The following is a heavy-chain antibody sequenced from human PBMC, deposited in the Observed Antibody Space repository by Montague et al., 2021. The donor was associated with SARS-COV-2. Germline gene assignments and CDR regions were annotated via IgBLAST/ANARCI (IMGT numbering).Heavy chain of an antibody. CDR3: ARSRGRLQWPYYDYYGMDV. J-gene: IGHJ6*02. CDR1: GGSISSYY. Sequence: SETLSLTCTVSGGSISSYYWSWIRRSPGKGLEWIGYIYYSRSTNYNPSLKSRVTISVDKSKNQFSLKLSSVTAADTAVHYCARSRGRLQWPYYDYYGMDVWAKGLRSPSP. V-gene: IGHV4-59*12. D-gene: IGHD2-15*01. CDR2: IYYSRST.